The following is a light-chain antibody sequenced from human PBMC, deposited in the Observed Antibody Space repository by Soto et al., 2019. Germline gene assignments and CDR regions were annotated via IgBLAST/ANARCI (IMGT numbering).Light chain of an antibody. CDR2: GAS. J-gene: IGKJ5*01. CDR3: EQAGSFPIT. V-gene: IGKV1-9*01. Sequence: DIQLTQSPSFLSATEGDRFTLTCRASQGTSSYLAWFQQKPGRAPKLLIYGASTLQSGVPPRFSGSGSGTDFTLTISSLQPEDFATYYCEQAGSFPITFGQGTRLEI. CDR1: QGTSSY.